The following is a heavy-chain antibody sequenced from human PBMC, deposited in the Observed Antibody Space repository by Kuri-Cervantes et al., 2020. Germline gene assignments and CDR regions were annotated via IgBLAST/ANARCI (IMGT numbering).Heavy chain of an antibody. D-gene: IGHD3-22*01. CDR1: GYTFTYRY. Sequence: SVKVSCKASGYTFTYRYLHWVRQAPGQALEWMGWITPFNGNTNYAQKFQDRVTITRDRSMSTAYMELSRLRSDDTAVYYCARELTLYYDSSGPQTPNAFDIWGQGTMVTVSS. CDR3: ARELTLYYDSSGPQTPNAFDI. V-gene: IGHV1-45*02. J-gene: IGHJ3*02. CDR2: ITPFNGNT.